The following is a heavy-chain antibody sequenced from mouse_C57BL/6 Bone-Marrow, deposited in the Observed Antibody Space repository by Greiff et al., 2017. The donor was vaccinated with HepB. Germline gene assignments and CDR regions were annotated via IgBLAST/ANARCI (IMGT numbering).Heavy chain of an antibody. CDR1: GFTFSSYA. Sequence: VQLKESGGGLVKPGGSLKLSCAASGFTFSSYAMSWVRQTPEKRLEWVATISDGGSYTYYPDNVKGRFTISRDNAKNNLYLQMSHLKSEDTAMYYCARGRITNFDYWGQGTTLTVSS. V-gene: IGHV5-4*01. CDR2: ISDGGSYT. CDR3: ARGRITNFDY. D-gene: IGHD2-4*01. J-gene: IGHJ2*01.